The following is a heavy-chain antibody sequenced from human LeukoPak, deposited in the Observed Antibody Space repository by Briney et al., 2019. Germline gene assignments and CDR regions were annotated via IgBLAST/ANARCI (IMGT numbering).Heavy chain of an antibody. CDR2: ISDTGGRT. Sequence: GGSLRLSCAVSGITLSNYGMTWVRQAPGKGLEWVAGISDTGGRTNYADSVKGRFTISRDNPKNTLYLQMNSLRAEDTAVYYCARRGRGSGSYYLLWGQGTLVTVSS. J-gene: IGHJ4*02. D-gene: IGHD3-10*01. CDR3: ARRGRGSGSYYLL. CDR1: GITLSNYG. V-gene: IGHV3-23*01.